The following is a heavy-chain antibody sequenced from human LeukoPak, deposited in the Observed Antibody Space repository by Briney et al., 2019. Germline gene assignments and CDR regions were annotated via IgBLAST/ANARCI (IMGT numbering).Heavy chain of an antibody. CDR3: ARDSRNDFDFQH. J-gene: IGHJ1*01. D-gene: IGHD2-21*02. CDR1: GFTFSSYG. V-gene: IGHV3-33*01. Sequence: GRSLRPSCAASGFTFSSYGMHWVRQAPGKGLEWVAVIWYDGSNKYYADSVKGRFTISRDNSKNTLYLQMNSLRAEDTAVYYCARDSRNDFDFQHWGQGTLVTVSS. CDR2: IWYDGSNK.